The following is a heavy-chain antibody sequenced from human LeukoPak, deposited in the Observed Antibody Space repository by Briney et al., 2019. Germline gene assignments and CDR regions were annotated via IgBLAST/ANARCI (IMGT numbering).Heavy chain of an antibody. V-gene: IGHV3-33*01. CDR1: GFTFSSYG. CDR3: ARGNKVEMATITDY. J-gene: IGHJ4*02. Sequence: GRSLRLSCAASGFTFSSYGMHWVRQGPGKGLEWGAVIWYDGSNKYYADSVKGRFTISRDNSKNTLYLQMNSLRAEDTAVYYCARGNKVEMATITDYWGQGTLVTVSS. CDR2: IWYDGSNK. D-gene: IGHD5-24*01.